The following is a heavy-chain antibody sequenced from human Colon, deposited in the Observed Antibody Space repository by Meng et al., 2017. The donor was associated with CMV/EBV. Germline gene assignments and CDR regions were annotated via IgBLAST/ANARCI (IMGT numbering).Heavy chain of an antibody. CDR1: GFTFSTYA. CDR2: ISGSGGST. V-gene: IGHV3-23*01. D-gene: IGHD4-17*01. Sequence: GESLKISCAASGFTFSTYAMTWVRQAPGKGLEWVSAISGSGGSTYYADSVKGRFTISRDNSKNTLYLQMNSLRAEDTAVYYCAKRATVTTRSGGDYWGQGTLVT. CDR3: AKRATVTTRSGGDY. J-gene: IGHJ4*02.